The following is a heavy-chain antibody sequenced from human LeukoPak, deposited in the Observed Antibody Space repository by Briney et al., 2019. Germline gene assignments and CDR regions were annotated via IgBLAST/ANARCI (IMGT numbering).Heavy chain of an antibody. CDR3: ALIVVVPAAHDDAFDI. Sequence: ASLNLSCTASGYTITSYGISWVRQPPGQGLEWIGWIRDYNGNTNHAQKLQGRVTMTTDTSTSTAYMELRSLRADDTAVYYFALIVVVPAAHDDAFDIWGQGTMVTVSS. J-gene: IGHJ3*02. D-gene: IGHD2-2*01. CDR1: GYTITSYG. CDR2: IRDYNGNT. V-gene: IGHV1-18*01.